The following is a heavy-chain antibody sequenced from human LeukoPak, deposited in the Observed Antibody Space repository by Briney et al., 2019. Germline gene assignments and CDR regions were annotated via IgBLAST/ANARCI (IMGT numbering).Heavy chain of an antibody. CDR1: GFTVSSNY. J-gene: IGHJ5*02. Sequence: GGSLRLSCAASGFTVSSNYMSWVRQAPGKGLEWVSVIYSGGSTYYADSVKGRFTISRDNSKNTLYLQMNSLRAEDTAVYYCARDRGGGLNWFDPWGQGTLVTVSS. CDR2: IYSGGST. V-gene: IGHV3-66*01. CDR3: ARDRGGGLNWFDP. D-gene: IGHD2-15*01.